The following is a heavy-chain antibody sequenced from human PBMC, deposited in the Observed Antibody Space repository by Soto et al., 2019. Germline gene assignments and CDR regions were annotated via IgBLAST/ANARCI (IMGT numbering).Heavy chain of an antibody. V-gene: IGHV3-74*01. D-gene: IGHD3-10*01. Sequence: EVQLVESGGGVVQPGGSLRLSCEASGFTFSNFWKHWVRQAPGKGLEWVSRITGDARGTTHADSVKGRFSISRDNAKNTLYLQMDSLRVEDTAVYYCARNQPGHVYWGQGTLVTVSS. CDR3: ARNQPGHVY. CDR2: ITGDARGT. J-gene: IGHJ4*02. CDR1: GFTFSNFW.